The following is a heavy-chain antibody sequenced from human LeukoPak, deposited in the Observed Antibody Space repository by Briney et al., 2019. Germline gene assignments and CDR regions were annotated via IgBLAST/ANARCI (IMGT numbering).Heavy chain of an antibody. CDR3: ARVRGRWSLVY. Sequence: PGGSLRHSCAASGFTFSTYWMSWVRQAPGKGLEWVAIINQDGSEKYYVDFLKGRFTISRDNAKNSLYLQMNSLRAEDTAVYYCARVRGRWSLVYWGQGPLLTVSS. V-gene: IGHV3-7*04. J-gene: IGHJ4*02. CDR1: GFTFSTYW. CDR2: INQDGSEK. D-gene: IGHD2-15*01.